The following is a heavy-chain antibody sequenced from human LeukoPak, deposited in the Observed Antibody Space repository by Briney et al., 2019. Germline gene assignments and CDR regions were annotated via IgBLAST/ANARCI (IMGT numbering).Heavy chain of an antibody. V-gene: IGHV3-9*01. Sequence: GGSLRLSCAASGFTFDDYAMHWVRQAPGKGLEWVSGISWNSGSIGYADSVKGRFTISRDNAKNSLYLQMNSLRAEDTAVYYCARGAPEVATKTEFDPWGQGTLVTVS. CDR2: ISWNSGSI. CDR3: ARGAPEVATKTEFDP. J-gene: IGHJ5*02. D-gene: IGHD5-12*01. CDR1: GFTFDDYA.